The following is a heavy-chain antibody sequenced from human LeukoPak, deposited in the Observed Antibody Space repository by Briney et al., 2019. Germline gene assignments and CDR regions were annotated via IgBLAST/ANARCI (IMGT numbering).Heavy chain of an antibody. CDR1: GGTFSSYA. J-gene: IGHJ3*02. CDR2: ITPMFGTA. Sequence: ASVKVSCKASGGTFSSYAINWVRQAPGQGLEWMGGITPMFGTAKYAQKFQGRVTITADESTSTAYMELSSLRSEDTAVYYCARGLRWQKSDSAFDIWGQGTMVTVSS. CDR3: ARGLRWQKSDSAFDI. D-gene: IGHD4-23*01. V-gene: IGHV1-69*13.